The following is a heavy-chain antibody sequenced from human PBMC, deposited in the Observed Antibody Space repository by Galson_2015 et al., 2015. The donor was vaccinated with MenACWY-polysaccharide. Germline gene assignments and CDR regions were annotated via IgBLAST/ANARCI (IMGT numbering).Heavy chain of an antibody. CDR3: ARDPPTWDLIPSNWFDP. V-gene: IGHV3-74*01. Sequence: SLRLSCAASGFAFSQYWLHWARQAPGKGPVWVSRIKSDGSSPYYADSVKGRFTISRDNAKNTLYLQMNNLRAEDTAVYYCARDPPTWDLIPSNWFDPWGQGTLVTVSS. D-gene: IGHD1-26*01. CDR2: IKSDGSSP. J-gene: IGHJ5*02. CDR1: GFAFSQYW.